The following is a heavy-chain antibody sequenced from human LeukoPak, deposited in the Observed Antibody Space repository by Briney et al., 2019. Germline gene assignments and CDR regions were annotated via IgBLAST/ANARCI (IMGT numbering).Heavy chain of an antibody. D-gene: IGHD2-15*01. Sequence: GGSLRLSCAASGFTFDDYAMHWVRQAPGKGLEWVSGISWNSGSIGYADSVKGRFTISRDNAKNSLYLQMNSLRAEDTALYYCAKDPYGTGLYSAFDIWAKGQWSPSLQ. CDR3: AKDPYGTGLYSAFDI. V-gene: IGHV3-9*01. CDR2: ISWNSGSI. CDR1: GFTFDDYA. J-gene: IGHJ3*02.